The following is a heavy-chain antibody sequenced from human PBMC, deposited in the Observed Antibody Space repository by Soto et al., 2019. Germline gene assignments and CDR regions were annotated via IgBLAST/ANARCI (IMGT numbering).Heavy chain of an antibody. Sequence: QVQLVESGGGVVQPGRSLRLSCAASEFTFSDYAMNWVRQAPGKGLDWVALISYHGSNKYYADSVKGRFTVSRDNSKNTLYLEMNSLRVEDTAMYYCARVLFGDGGLYFGLWGRGTLVPVSS. V-gene: IGHV3-30-3*01. CDR2: ISYHGSNK. J-gene: IGHJ2*01. CDR1: EFTFSDYA. D-gene: IGHD3-10*01. CDR3: ARVLFGDGGLYFGL.